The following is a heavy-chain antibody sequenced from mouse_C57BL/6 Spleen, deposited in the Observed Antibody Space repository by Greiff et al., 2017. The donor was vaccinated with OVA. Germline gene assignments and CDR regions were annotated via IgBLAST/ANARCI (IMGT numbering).Heavy chain of an antibody. CDR3: AREVLRYYAMDY. D-gene: IGHD1-1*01. Sequence: DVKLVESGGGLMKPGGSLKLSCAASGFTFSSYAMSWVRQTPEKRLEWVATISDGGSYTYYPDNVKGRFTISRDNAKNNLYLQMSHLKSEDTAMYYCAREVLRYYAMDYWGQGTSVTVSS. CDR2: ISDGGSYT. CDR1: GFTFSSYA. V-gene: IGHV5-4*01. J-gene: IGHJ4*01.